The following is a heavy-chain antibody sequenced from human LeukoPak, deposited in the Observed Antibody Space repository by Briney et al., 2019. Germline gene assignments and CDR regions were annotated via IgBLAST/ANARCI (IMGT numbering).Heavy chain of an antibody. D-gene: IGHD3-10*01. CDR2: IYYSGST. V-gene: IGHV4-59*01. CDR3: ARQRPLWFGELFYYYYYMDV. CDR1: GGSISSYY. J-gene: IGHJ6*03. Sequence: PSETLSLTCTVSGGSISSYYWSWIRQPPGKGLEWIGYIYYSGSTNYNPPLKGRVTISVDTSKNQFSLKLSSVTAAGTAVYYCARQRPLWFGELFYYYYYMDVWGKGTTVTVSS.